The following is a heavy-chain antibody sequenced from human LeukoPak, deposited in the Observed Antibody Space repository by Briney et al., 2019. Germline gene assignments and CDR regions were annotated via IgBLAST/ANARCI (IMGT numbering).Heavy chain of an antibody. J-gene: IGHJ6*03. CDR1: GGSISSGSYY. Sequence: SETLSLTCTVSGGSISSGSYYWRWIRQPAGTGLEWIGRIYTSGSTNYNPSLKSRVTISVDTSKNQFSLKLSSVTAADTAVYYCARAEYYDILTGPVYYYYYYMDVWGKGTTVTVSS. CDR3: ARAEYYDILTGPVYYYYYYMDV. D-gene: IGHD3-9*01. V-gene: IGHV4-61*02. CDR2: IYTSGST.